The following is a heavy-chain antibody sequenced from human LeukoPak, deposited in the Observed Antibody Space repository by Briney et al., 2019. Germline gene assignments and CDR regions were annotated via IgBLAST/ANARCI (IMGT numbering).Heavy chain of an antibody. V-gene: IGHV3-20*04. Sequence: PGGSLSVSCAASGFTFDDYGMSWVRQAPGKGLEWVSGINRNGGSTGYADSVKGRFTISRDNAKNSLYLQMNSLRAEDTALYYCASVDCSGGSCYFFYWGQGTLVTVSS. CDR2: INRNGGST. J-gene: IGHJ4*02. D-gene: IGHD2-15*01. CDR3: ASVDCSGGSCYFFY. CDR1: GFTFDDYG.